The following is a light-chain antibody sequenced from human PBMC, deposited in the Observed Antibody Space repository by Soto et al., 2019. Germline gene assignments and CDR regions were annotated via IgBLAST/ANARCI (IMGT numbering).Light chain of an antibody. CDR3: LQHGTTPYA. V-gene: IGKV3-20*01. Sequence: EIVLTQSPGILSLSPGERVTLSCRASQSVRNTNLAWYQQKPGQAPRLLISDASSRAPGIPDRFSGSGSGTDFTLSISRLEPEDFAVYYCLQHGTTPYAFGQGTELEIK. CDR2: DAS. J-gene: IGKJ2*01. CDR1: QSVRNTN.